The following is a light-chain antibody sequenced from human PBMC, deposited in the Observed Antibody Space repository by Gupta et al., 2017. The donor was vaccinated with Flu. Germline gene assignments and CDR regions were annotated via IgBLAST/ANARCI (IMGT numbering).Light chain of an antibody. Sequence: SYDLSQPLSVSVALGQTARITCGGNNLGNRNVHWYQQKPGQAPVVVIYRDDNRPSGSPERFSGSNSGNTATLTISSAQDGDEADYYCQGWDNNIWVFGGGTKMTVL. V-gene: IGLV3-9*01. CDR1: NLGNRN. CDR2: RDD. J-gene: IGLJ3*02. CDR3: QGWDNNIWV.